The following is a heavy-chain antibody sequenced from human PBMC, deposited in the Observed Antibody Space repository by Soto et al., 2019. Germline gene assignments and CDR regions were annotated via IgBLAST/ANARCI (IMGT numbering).Heavy chain of an antibody. CDR3: ARKEYYYDSSGYIS. CDR2: IYYSGST. D-gene: IGHD3-22*01. V-gene: IGHV4-28*01. Sequence: LSLTCAVSGYSISSSNWWCWIRQPPGKGLEWIGYIYYSGSTYYNPSLKSRVTMSVDTSKNQFSLKLSSVTAVDTAVYYCARKEYYYDSSGYISWGQGTLVTVSS. CDR1: GYSISSSNW. J-gene: IGHJ4*02.